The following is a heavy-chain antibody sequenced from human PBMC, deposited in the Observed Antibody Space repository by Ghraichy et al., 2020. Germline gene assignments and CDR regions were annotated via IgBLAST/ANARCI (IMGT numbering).Heavy chain of an antibody. Sequence: SETLSLTCTISGGSITSESDYWGWIRQPPGKRPEWIASVYYGGNTYYNPPLKSRVTMSVDTSKNQFYLNVSSVTAADTAVYYCARLIGGPMLRGRSLGGQGRLVTVS. V-gene: IGHV4-39*01. D-gene: IGHD3-10*01. CDR3: ARLIGGPMLRGRSL. CDR1: GGSITSESDY. J-gene: IGHJ4*02. CDR2: VYYGGNT.